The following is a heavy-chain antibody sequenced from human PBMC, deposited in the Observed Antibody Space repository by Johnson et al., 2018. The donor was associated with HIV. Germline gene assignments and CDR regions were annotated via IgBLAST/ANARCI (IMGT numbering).Heavy chain of an antibody. CDR1: GFTVISNY. J-gene: IGHJ3*02. CDR3: AREMAATNAWALDI. V-gene: IGHV3-53*01. CDR2: IYSGGST. D-gene: IGHD5-24*01. Sequence: VQPVESGGALIQPGGSLRLSCAASGFTVISNYMTWVRQAPGKGLEWVSVIYSGGSTYYADSVKGRFTISRDNSKNTLYLQMNSLRAEDTAVYYCAREMAATNAWALDIWGQGTMVTVSS.